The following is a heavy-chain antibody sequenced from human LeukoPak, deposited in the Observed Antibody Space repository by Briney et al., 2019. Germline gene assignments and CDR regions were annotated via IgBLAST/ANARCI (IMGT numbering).Heavy chain of an antibody. D-gene: IGHD5-18*01. CDR1: GFTFSNYW. J-gene: IGHJ4*02. V-gene: IGHV3-74*01. CDR2: INSDESTT. CDR3: ARDPGTAMGRALDY. Sequence: PGGSLRPSCAASGFTFSNYWMHWVRQAPGKGLVWVSRINSDESTTTYADSAKGRFTISRDNAKNTLYLQMNSLRAKDTAVYYCARDPGTAMGRALDYWGQGTLVTVSS.